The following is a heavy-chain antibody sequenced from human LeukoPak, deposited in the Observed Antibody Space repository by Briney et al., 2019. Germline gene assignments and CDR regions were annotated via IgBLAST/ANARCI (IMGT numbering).Heavy chain of an antibody. CDR2: ISAYNGNT. D-gene: IGHD2-15*01. CDR3: ARSKRFYCSGGSCRRSWFDP. Sequence: GASLKVSCKASGYTFTSYGISWVRQAPGQGLEWMGWISAYNGNTNYAQKLQGRVTMTTDTSTSTAYMELRSLRSEDTAVYYCARSKRFYCSGGSCRRSWFDPWGQGTLVTVSS. V-gene: IGHV1-18*01. CDR1: GYTFTSYG. J-gene: IGHJ5*02.